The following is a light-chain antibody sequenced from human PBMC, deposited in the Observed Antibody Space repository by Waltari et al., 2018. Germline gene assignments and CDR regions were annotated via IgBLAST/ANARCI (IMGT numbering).Light chain of an antibody. Sequence: SYELTQPPSVSVSPGQTARITCSGDELPNQYAYWYQQKSGQAPLLVIYEDNKRPSGIPQSFSGSTSGTIVTLTINGGQAGDAAEYYCHSADSSGFNVVFGGGTKLTVL. CDR1: ELPNQY. CDR3: HSADSSGFNVV. V-gene: IGLV3-25*03. CDR2: EDN. J-gene: IGLJ2*01.